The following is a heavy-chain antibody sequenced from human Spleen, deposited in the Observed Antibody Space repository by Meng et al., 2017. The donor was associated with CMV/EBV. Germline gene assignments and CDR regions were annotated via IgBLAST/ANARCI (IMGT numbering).Heavy chain of an antibody. Sequence: ASVKVSCKASGYTFTSYDINWVRQATGQGLEWMGWMNPNSGSTDYAQKFQGRVTMTRNTSIRTAYMELSSLTSEDTAVYYCARGTQEAREGYYYFGMDVWGQGTTVTVSS. CDR1: GYTFTSYD. CDR3: ARGTQEAREGYYYFGMDV. CDR2: MNPNSGST. V-gene: IGHV1-8*02. J-gene: IGHJ6*02.